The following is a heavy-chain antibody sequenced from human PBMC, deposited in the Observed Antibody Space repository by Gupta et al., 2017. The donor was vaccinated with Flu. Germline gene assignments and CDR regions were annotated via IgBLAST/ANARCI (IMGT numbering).Heavy chain of an antibody. V-gene: IGHV3-11*01. CDR2: ISPSGSAK. J-gene: IGHJ6*03. CDR3: ATNLDRYYYMDV. D-gene: IGHD3-3*01. CDR1: Y. Sequence: YMNWIRQAPGQGLEWISYISPSGSAKYYADSVKGRFTISRDNGKNLVSLQMDSLNADDTAVYYCATNLDRYYYMDVWGKGTSVTVSS.